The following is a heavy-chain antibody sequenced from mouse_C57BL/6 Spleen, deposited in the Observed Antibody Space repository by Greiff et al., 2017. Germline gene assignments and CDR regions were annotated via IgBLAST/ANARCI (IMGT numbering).Heavy chain of an antibody. D-gene: IGHD1-1*01. Sequence: EVQLQESGPELVKPGASVKISCKASGYSFTDYNMNWVKLRNGKSLEWIGVINPNYGTTSYNQKFKGKATLTVDQSSSTAYMQLNSLTSEDSAVYYCAREGYYYGSSYDYAKDYWGQGTSVTVSS. CDR2: INPNYGTT. V-gene: IGHV1-39*01. CDR3: AREGYYYGSSYDYAKDY. CDR1: GYSFTDYN. J-gene: IGHJ4*01.